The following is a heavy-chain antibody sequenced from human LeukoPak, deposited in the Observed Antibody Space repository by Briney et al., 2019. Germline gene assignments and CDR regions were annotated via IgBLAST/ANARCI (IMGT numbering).Heavy chain of an antibody. Sequence: SVKVSCKASGGTFSSYAISWVRQAPGQGLEWMGGIIPIFGTTNYAQKFQGRVTITADESTSTAYMELSSLRSEDTAVYYCASAPFREIWEPPRDYWGQGTLVTVSS. J-gene: IGHJ4*02. CDR2: IIPIFGTT. CDR1: GGTFSSYA. D-gene: IGHD1-26*01. V-gene: IGHV1-69*13. CDR3: ASAPFREIWEPPRDY.